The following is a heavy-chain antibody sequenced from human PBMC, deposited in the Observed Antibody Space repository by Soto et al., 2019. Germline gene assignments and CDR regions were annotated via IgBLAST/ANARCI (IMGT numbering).Heavy chain of an antibody. V-gene: IGHV4-30-2*01. CDR3: ARAPGIAPAGGCSFDY. CDR1: GGSISSGGYS. Sequence: PSETLSLTCAVSGGSISSGGYSWSWIRQPPGKGLEWTGYIYHSGSTYYNPSLKSRVTISVDRSKNQFSLKLSSVTAADTAVYYCARAPGIAPAGGCSFDYWGQGTIVTLSS. J-gene: IGHJ4*02. CDR2: IYHSGST. D-gene: IGHD6-13*01.